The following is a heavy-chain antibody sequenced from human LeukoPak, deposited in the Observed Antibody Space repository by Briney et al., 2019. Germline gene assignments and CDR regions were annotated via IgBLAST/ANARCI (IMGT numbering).Heavy chain of an antibody. J-gene: IGHJ4*02. D-gene: IGHD1-26*01. CDR2: ISAYNGNT. Sequence: ASVKVSCKASGYTFTTYDITWVRPAPGQGLEWMGWISAYNGNTNYAQKLQGRVTMTTDTSTSTAYMEVMSLKSDDTAVYYCARANSGSYSPYFDYWGQGTLVTVSS. V-gene: IGHV1-18*01. CDR3: ARANSGSYSPYFDY. CDR1: GYTFTTYD.